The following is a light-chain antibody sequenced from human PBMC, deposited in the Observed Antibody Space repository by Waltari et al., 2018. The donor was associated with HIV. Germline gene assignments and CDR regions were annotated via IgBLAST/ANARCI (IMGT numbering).Light chain of an antibody. CDR3: AAWDDSLNGWV. V-gene: IGLV1-44*01. J-gene: IGLJ3*02. CDR1: SSNIGSYT. Sequence: QSVLTQPPSASGTPGQRVTISCSGSSSNIGSYTVNWYQQLPGTAPKLLIDSNNQRPSGVPDRFSGSKSGTSASLAISGLQSEDEADYYCAAWDDSLNGWVFGGGTKLTVL. CDR2: SNN.